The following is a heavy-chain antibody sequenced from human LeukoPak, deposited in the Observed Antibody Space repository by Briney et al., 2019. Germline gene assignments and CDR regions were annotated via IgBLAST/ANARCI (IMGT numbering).Heavy chain of an antibody. J-gene: IGHJ3*02. Sequence: PSETLSLTCTVSGGSISSYYWSWIRQPPGKGLEWIGYIYYSGSTNYNPSLKSRVTISVDTSKNQFSLKLSSVTAADTAVYYCARIFGDTANAFDIWGQGTMVTVSS. V-gene: IGHV4-59*01. D-gene: IGHD5-18*01. CDR2: IYYSGST. CDR3: ARIFGDTANAFDI. CDR1: GGSISSYY.